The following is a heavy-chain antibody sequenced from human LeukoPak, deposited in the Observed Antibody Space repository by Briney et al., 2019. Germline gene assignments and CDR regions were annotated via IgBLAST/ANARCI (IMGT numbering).Heavy chain of an antibody. CDR3: ATSGDYDHFDY. Sequence: AASVKVSCKVSGYTLTELSMHWVRQAPGKGLEWMGGFDPEDGETIYAQKFQGRVTMPEDTSTDTAYMELSSLRSEDTAVYYCATSGDYDHFDYWGQGTLVTVSS. CDR2: FDPEDGET. CDR1: GYTLTELS. J-gene: IGHJ4*02. D-gene: IGHD4-17*01. V-gene: IGHV1-24*01.